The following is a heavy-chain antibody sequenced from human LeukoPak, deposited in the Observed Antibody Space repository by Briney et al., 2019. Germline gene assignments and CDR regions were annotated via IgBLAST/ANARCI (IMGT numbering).Heavy chain of an antibody. Sequence: SETLSLTCAVYGGSFSGYYWSWIRQPPGKGLEWIGYMYYSGSTNYNPSLKSRVTISLDTSKSQFSLKLSSVTAADTAVYYCARVGLDWGSIDYWGQGTLVTVSS. V-gene: IGHV4-59*12. CDR3: ARVGLDWGSIDY. J-gene: IGHJ4*02. CDR2: MYYSGST. CDR1: GGSFSGYY. D-gene: IGHD3/OR15-3a*01.